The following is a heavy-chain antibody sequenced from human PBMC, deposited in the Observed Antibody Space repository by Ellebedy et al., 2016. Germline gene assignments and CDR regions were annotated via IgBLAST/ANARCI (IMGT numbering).Heavy chain of an antibody. CDR3: VHRTTVTSVDY. Sequence: SGPTLVKPTQTLTLTCTFSGFSLSTTEVVVGWIRQPPGRAPEWLAFIYGNDDKRYSPSLKSRLTITKDTSKNQVVLTVTNMDPVDTATYYCVHRTTVTSVDYWGQGTLVTVSS. D-gene: IGHD4-17*01. J-gene: IGHJ4*02. CDR2: IYGNDDK. V-gene: IGHV2-5*01. CDR1: GFSLSTTEVV.